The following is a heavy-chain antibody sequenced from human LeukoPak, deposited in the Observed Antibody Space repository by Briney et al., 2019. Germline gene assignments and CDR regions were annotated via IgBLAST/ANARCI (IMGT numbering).Heavy chain of an antibody. CDR2: ISYGGSNK. CDR1: GFTFSSYA. J-gene: IGHJ4*02. Sequence: PGRSLRLSCAASGFTFSSYAMHWVRQAPGKGLEWVAVISYGGSNKYYADSVKGRFTISRDNSKNTLYLQMNSLRAEDTAVYYCAKEDSSGWTGDYWGQGTLVTVSS. V-gene: IGHV3-30-3*01. D-gene: IGHD6-19*01. CDR3: AKEDSSGWTGDY.